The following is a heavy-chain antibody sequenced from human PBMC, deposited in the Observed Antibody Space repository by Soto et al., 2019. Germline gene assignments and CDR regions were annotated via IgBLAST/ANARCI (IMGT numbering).Heavy chain of an antibody. CDR3: ARYGFYYDILTGYDY. CDR1: GFTFSSYE. CDR2: ISSSGSTI. J-gene: IGHJ4*02. Sequence: GGSLRLSCAASGFTFSSYEMNWVRRAPGKGLEWVSYISSSGSTIYYADSVKGRFTISRDNAKNSLYLQMNSLRAEDTAVYYCARYGFYYDILTGYDYWGQGTLVTVSS. V-gene: IGHV3-48*03. D-gene: IGHD3-9*01.